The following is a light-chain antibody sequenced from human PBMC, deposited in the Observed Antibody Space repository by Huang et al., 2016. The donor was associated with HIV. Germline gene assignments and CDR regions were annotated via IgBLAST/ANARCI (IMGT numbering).Light chain of an antibody. V-gene: IGKV1-39*01. CDR2: AAS. Sequence: DIQMTQSPPSLSASVGDRVIIACRTNESVYNYLNWYRQKPGKAPEFLIYAASTVRSGVPSRFSASGSGTEFTLTITSLQPQDLATYYCQQSYTTPRTFGQGTKVEIK. CDR1: ESVYNY. J-gene: IGKJ1*01. CDR3: QQSYTTPRT.